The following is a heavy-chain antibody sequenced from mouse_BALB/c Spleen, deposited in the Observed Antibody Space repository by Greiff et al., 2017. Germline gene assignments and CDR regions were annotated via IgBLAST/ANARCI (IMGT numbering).Heavy chain of an antibody. CDR2: IAPGSGST. CDR1: GYTFTSYW. D-gene: IGHD1-1*01. Sequence: DLVKPGASVKLSCKASGYTFTSYWINWIKQRPGQGLEWIGRIAPGSGSTYYNEMFKGKATLTVDTSSSTAYIQLSSLSSEDSAVYYCARRALHGSSNWYFDDWGAGTTVTVSS. J-gene: IGHJ1*01. CDR3: ARRALHGSSNWYFDD. V-gene: IGHV1S41*01.